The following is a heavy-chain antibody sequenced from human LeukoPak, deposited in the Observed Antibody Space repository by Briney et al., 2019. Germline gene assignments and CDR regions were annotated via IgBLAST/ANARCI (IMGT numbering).Heavy chain of an antibody. V-gene: IGHV4-34*01. CDR1: GGSSSSYY. CDR3: ARGTRTVITPGGRYFDL. J-gene: IGHJ2*01. CDR2: IISSGSA. D-gene: IGHD4-23*01. Sequence: SETLSLTCTVYGGSSSSYYWSWIRQPPGKGLEWIGEIISSGSANYTPSLKSRATISADKSKNQFSLKLNSVTAADTAVFYCARGTRTVITPGGRYFDLWGRGTLVTVSS.